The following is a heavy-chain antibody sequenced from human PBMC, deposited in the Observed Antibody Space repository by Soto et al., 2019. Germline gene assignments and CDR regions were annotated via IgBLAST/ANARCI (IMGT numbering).Heavy chain of an antibody. V-gene: IGHV4-59*08. CDR3: ARHRKETIFDY. CDR2: IYYSGST. Sequence: SETLSLTCTVSGGSISSYYWSWIRQPPGKGLEWIGYIYYSGSTNYNPSLKSRVTISVDTSKNQFSLKRSSVTAADTAVYYCARHRKETIFDYWGQGTLVTVSS. D-gene: IGHD3-3*01. CDR1: GGSISSYY. J-gene: IGHJ4*02.